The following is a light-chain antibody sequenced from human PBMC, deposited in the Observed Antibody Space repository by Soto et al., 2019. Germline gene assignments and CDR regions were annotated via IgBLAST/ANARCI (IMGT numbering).Light chain of an antibody. CDR2: DAS. Sequence: EIVLTQSPGTLSLSPGERASLSCRASQSVSSSYLAWYQQIPGQAPRHLINDASRRATGIPDRFSGSGSGTDFTLTISRLEPEDFAVYYCQQYGSSPPTFGQGTKVEIK. CDR3: QQYGSSPPT. CDR1: QSVSSSY. J-gene: IGKJ1*01. V-gene: IGKV3-20*01.